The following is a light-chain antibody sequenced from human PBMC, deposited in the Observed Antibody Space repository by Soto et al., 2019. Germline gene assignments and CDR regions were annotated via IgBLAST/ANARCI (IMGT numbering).Light chain of an antibody. CDR3: QQFSSYPLT. V-gene: IGKV3-20*01. CDR1: QSMGSN. J-gene: IGKJ4*01. CDR2: DAS. Sequence: EIVLTQSPGTLSLSPGERATLSCRASQSMGSNVAWYQQKPGQAPRLLIYDASSRATGIPDRFSGGGSGTDFTLTISRLEPEDFAVYYCQQFSSYPLTFGGGTKVDIK.